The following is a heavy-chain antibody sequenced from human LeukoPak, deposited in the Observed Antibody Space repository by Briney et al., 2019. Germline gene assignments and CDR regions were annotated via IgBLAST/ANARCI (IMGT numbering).Heavy chain of an antibody. CDR2: IYTSGST. CDR3: AREKLRYDAFDI. J-gene: IGHJ3*02. CDR1: GGSISSGSYY. V-gene: IGHV4-61*02. Sequence: SETLPLTCTVSGGSISSGSYYWSWIRQPAGKGLEWIGRIYTSGSTNYNPSLKSRVTISVDTSKNQFSLKLSSVTAADTAVYYCAREKLRYDAFDIWGQGTMVTVSS. D-gene: IGHD2-15*01.